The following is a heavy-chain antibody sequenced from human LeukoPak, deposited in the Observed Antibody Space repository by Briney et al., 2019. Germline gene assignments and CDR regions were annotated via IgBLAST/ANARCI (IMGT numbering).Heavy chain of an antibody. CDR1: GGSISSYY. Sequence: KPSETLSLTCTVSGGSISSYYWSWIRQPAGKGLEWIGRMYTSGSTNYNPSLKSRVSMSVDTSKNQFSLKVSSVTAADTAVYYCARYDYTYQFDYWGQGTLVTVSS. CDR3: ARYDYTYQFDY. CDR2: MYTSGST. D-gene: IGHD5-24*01. V-gene: IGHV4-4*07. J-gene: IGHJ4*02.